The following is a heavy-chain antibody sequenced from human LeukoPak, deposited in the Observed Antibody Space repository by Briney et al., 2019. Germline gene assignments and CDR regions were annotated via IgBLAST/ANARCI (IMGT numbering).Heavy chain of an antibody. Sequence: GESLKISCKGSGYSFTSYWIAWVRQMPGKGLEWMGIIYPGDSDTRYSPSFQGQVTISADKAISTAYLQWSSLTAPDTAMYYCARPGQRGYNSNFDYWGQGTLVTVSS. J-gene: IGHJ4*02. V-gene: IGHV5-51*01. D-gene: IGHD5-18*01. CDR1: GYSFTSYW. CDR2: IYPGDSDT. CDR3: ARPGQRGYNSNFDY.